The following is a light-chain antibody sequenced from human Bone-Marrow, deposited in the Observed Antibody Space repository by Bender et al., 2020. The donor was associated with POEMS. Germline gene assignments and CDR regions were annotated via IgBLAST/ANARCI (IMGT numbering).Light chain of an antibody. V-gene: IGLV2-23*02. CDR3: CSYAGSLTFV. CDR1: SSDVGIYNL. Sequence: QSALTQPASVSGSPGQSITISCTGTSSDVGIYNLVSWYQQHPGQAPKLLIYEVSKRPSGVSYRFSGSKSGNTASLTISGLQAEDEADYYCCSYAGSLTFVFGGGTKLTVL. CDR2: EVS. J-gene: IGLJ2*01.